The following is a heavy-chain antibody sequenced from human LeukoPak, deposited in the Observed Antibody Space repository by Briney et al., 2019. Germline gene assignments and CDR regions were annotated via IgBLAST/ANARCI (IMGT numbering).Heavy chain of an antibody. V-gene: IGHV4-59*12. D-gene: IGHD5/OR15-5a*01. CDR2: IYSSGST. Sequence: PSETLSLTCTVSGGSISSYYWSWIRRPPGQGLEWIGYIYSSGSTNYNPSLKSRVTISVDTSKNQFSLKLSSVTAADTAVYYCAKVSWESTNQDFDCWGQGTLVTVSS. J-gene: IGHJ4*02. CDR3: AKVSWESTNQDFDC. CDR1: GGSISSYY.